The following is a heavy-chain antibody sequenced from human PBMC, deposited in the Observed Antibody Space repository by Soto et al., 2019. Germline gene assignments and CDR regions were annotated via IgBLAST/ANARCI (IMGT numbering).Heavy chain of an antibody. J-gene: IGHJ4*02. CDR2: IYHSGST. CDR1: GDSVSSHYW. Sequence: QVQLQESGPGLVKPSGTLSLTCAVSGDSVSSHYWWNWVRQPPGKGLEWIGEIYHSGSTNYNPSLSSRVIISIDTSSNQFSLKLNSVTAADTAVYYCARGLSIVVARNRLGLPDYWGQGTLVIVSS. D-gene: IGHD6-19*01. CDR3: ARGLSIVVARNRLGLPDY. V-gene: IGHV4-4*02.